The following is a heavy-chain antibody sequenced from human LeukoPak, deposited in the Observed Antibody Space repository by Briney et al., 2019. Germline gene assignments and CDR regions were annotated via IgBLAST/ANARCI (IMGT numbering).Heavy chain of an antibody. Sequence: GGSLRLSCAASEFTFSTYSMNWVRQAPGKGLEWVSVIYSGGSTYYADSVKGRFTISRDNSKNALYLQMNSLRAEDTAVYYCARAYYYHSSEGAFDIWGQGTMVTVSS. CDR2: IYSGGST. D-gene: IGHD3-22*01. CDR1: EFTFSTYS. V-gene: IGHV3-53*01. J-gene: IGHJ3*02. CDR3: ARAYYYHSSEGAFDI.